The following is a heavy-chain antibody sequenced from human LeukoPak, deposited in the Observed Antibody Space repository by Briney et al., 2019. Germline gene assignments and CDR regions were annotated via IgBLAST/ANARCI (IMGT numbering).Heavy chain of an antibody. CDR2: IYYSGDI. CDR1: GGSISSDY. CDR3: ARSGYSYGLVDY. V-gene: IGHV4-59*01. D-gene: IGHD5-18*01. Sequence: SETLSLTCTVSGGSISSDYWSWIRQPPGKGLEWIGYIYYSGDINYNPSLMSRVTISVDTSKNQFFLTLSSANAADPGVDFCARSGYSYGLVDYWGQGTLVTVSS. J-gene: IGHJ4*02.